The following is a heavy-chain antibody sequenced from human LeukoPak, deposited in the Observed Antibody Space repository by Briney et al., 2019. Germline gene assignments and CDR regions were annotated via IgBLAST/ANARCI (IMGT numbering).Heavy chain of an antibody. Sequence: ASVKVSCKASGGTFSSYAISWVRQAPGQGLEWMGRIIPIFGIANYAQKFQGRVTITADKSTSTAYMELSSLRSEDTAVYYCARGGYCSGGSCPRAYRGQGTLVTVSS. V-gene: IGHV1-69*04. D-gene: IGHD2-15*01. CDR3: ARGGYCSGGSCPRAY. CDR2: IIPIFGIA. CDR1: GGTFSSYA. J-gene: IGHJ4*02.